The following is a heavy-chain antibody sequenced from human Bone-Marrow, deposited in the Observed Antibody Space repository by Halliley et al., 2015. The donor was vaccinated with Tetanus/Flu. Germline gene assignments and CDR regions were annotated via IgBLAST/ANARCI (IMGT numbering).Heavy chain of an antibody. J-gene: IGHJ6*02. CDR2: INSVGDST. CDR3: AKIGFVASSGLLDV. D-gene: IGHD6-6*01. Sequence: SLRLSCTASGSMFSTYWMQWVRQSPGKGLVWVSRINSVGDSTTYADFVRGRFTISRDNAKNTLYLQMNSLAVEDTAKYYCAKIGFVASSGLLDVWGQGTTVTVSS. V-gene: IGHV3-74*01. CDR1: GSMFSTYW.